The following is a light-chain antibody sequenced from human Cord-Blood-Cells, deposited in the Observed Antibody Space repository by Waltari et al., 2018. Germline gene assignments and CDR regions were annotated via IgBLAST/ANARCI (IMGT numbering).Light chain of an antibody. V-gene: IGLV2-23*01. CDR2: EGS. CDR1: SSHVGSYNL. J-gene: IGLJ2*01. CDR3: CSYAGSSTLV. Sequence: QSALTQPASASGSPGHSITIPCTGTSSHVGSYNLVSWYQHHPAKAPKLMIYEGSKRPSGVSNRFSGSKSGNTASLTISGLQAEDEADYYCCSYAGSSTLVFGGGTKLTVL.